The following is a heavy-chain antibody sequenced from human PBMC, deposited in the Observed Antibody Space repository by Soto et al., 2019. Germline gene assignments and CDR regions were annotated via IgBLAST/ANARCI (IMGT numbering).Heavy chain of an antibody. J-gene: IGHJ6*02. CDR1: GFTFSSYG. CDR2: IWYDGSNK. CDR3: ARDRSGYVMDV. D-gene: IGHD3-10*01. Sequence: QVQLVESGGGVVQPGRSLRLSCAASGFTFSSYGMHWVRQAPGKGLEWVAVIWYDGSNKYYADSVKGRFTISRDNSKNTLYLQMNSLGAEDTAVYYCARDRSGYVMDVWGQGTTVTVSS. V-gene: IGHV3-33*01.